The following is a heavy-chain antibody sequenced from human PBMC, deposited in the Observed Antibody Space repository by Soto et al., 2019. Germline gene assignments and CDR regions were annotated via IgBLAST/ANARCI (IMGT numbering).Heavy chain of an antibody. J-gene: IGHJ5*02. Sequence: ASVKVSCKASGYTFTGYYMHWVRQDPGQGLEWMGWINPNSGGTNYAQKFQGWVTMTRDTSISTAYMELSSLRSEDTAVYYCARGLGIVSNWFDPWGQGTLVTVSS. V-gene: IGHV1-2*04. D-gene: IGHD1-26*01. CDR3: ARGLGIVSNWFDP. CDR1: GYTFTGYY. CDR2: INPNSGGT.